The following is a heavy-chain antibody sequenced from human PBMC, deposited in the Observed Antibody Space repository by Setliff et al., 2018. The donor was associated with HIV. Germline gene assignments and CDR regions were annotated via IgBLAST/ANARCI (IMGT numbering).Heavy chain of an antibody. V-gene: IGHV4-34*01. J-gene: IGHJ4*02. CDR2: NDHRGVS. CDR1: GGSFSDNY. D-gene: IGHD3-3*01. Sequence: SETLSLTCAVYGGSFSDNYWSWIRQAPGKGLEWIGENDHRGVSNFNPSLRSRVTIPVDTPRKQFSLILRSVTAADTAVYYCARGGGFWSGQLDFWAQGTLVTVSS. CDR3: ARGGGFWSGQLDF.